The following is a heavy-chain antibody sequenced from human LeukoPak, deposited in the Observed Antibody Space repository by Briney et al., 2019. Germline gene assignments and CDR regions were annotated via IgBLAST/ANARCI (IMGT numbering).Heavy chain of an antibody. Sequence: GGSLRLSCAATGFTFSSYAMRWVRQAPGKGLEWVAVISYDGSNKYYADSVKGRFTISRDNSKNTLYLQMNSLRAEDTAVYYCARELGGYSYGYDYWGQGTLVTVSS. D-gene: IGHD5-18*01. CDR1: GFTFSSYA. CDR2: ISYDGSNK. CDR3: ARELGGYSYGYDY. J-gene: IGHJ4*02. V-gene: IGHV3-30-3*01.